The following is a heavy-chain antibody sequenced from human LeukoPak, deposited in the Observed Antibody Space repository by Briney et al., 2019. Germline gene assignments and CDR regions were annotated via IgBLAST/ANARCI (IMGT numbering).Heavy chain of an antibody. J-gene: IGHJ4*02. D-gene: IGHD6-13*01. CDR1: GFTFSSYG. V-gene: IGHV3-30*02. CDR3: AKDSSSTHAFDI. Sequence: GGSLRLSCAASGFTFSSYGMHWVRQAPGKGLEWVAFIRYDGSNKYYADSVKGRFTISRDNSKNTLYLQMNSLRAEDTAVYYCAKDSSSTHAFDIWGQGSLVTVSS. CDR2: IRYDGSNK.